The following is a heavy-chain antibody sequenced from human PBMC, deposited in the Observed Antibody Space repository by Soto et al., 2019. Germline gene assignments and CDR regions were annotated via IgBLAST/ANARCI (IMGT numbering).Heavy chain of an antibody. CDR3: AKGGLLPRANRWF. J-gene: IGHJ4*02. CDR1: GFTFRNYP. CDR2: ISGSGVDT. Sequence: PGGSLRLSCAASGFTFRNYPMTWVRQPPGKGLDWVSTISGSGVDTYYRNSVKGRVTISRDNSKNTLYLQINSLRAEDTAIYYCAKGGLLPRANRWFWGQGTLVTVSS. D-gene: IGHD2-2*01. V-gene: IGHV3-23*01.